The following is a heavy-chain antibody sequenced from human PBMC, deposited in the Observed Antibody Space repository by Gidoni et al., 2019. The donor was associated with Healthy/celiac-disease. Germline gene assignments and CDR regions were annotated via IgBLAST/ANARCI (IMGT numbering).Heavy chain of an antibody. CDR2: ISGSGGST. Sequence: EVQLLESGGGLVQPGGSLRLSCAASGFPFSSYAMSWVRQAPGKGLEWVSAISGSGGSTYYADSVKGRFTISRDNSKNTLYLQMNSLRAEDTAVYYCAKDRTYYYDSSGLSNAFDIWGQGTMVTVSS. CDR1: GFPFSSYA. CDR3: AKDRTYYYDSSGLSNAFDI. D-gene: IGHD3-22*01. J-gene: IGHJ3*02. V-gene: IGHV3-23*01.